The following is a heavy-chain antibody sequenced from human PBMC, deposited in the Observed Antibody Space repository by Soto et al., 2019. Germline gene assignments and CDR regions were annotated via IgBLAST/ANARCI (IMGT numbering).Heavy chain of an antibody. CDR1: GFTFSTCS. CDR2: ISSRSDI. V-gene: IGHV3-21*01. J-gene: IGHJ6*02. Sequence: GGSLRLSCVGSGFTFSTCSINWVRQAPGKGLESVSSISSRSDIYYADSVKGRFTISRDNAKNSVPLQMNSLRAEDTAVYYCAREYTAWPLAYGLDVWGQGTTVTVSS. D-gene: IGHD2-2*02. CDR3: AREYTAWPLAYGLDV.